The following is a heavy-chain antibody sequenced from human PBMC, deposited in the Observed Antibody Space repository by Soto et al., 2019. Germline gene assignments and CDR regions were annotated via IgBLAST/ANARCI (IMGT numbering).Heavy chain of an antibody. CDR1: GFTFSSYS. D-gene: IGHD7-27*01. J-gene: IGHJ6*02. Sequence: EVQLVEPGGGLVKPGGSLRLSCAASGFTFSSYSMNWVRQAPGKGLEWVSSISSSSSYIYYADSVKGRITISRDNAKNSLYLQMNSLRAEETAVYYCARSDGDYYYYGMDVWGQGTTVTVSS. CDR3: ARSDGDYYYYGMDV. CDR2: ISSSSSYI. V-gene: IGHV3-21*01.